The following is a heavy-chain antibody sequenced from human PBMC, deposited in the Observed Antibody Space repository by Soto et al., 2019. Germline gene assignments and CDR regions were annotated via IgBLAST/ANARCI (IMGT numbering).Heavy chain of an antibody. J-gene: IGHJ4*02. CDR2: FSGGRGGT. V-gene: IGHV3-23*01. CDR1: GFSISEYG. D-gene: IGHD1-1*01. CDR3: VKWNGFGDY. Sequence: EVQLLESGGGSVQPGGSLKLSCAVSGFSISEYGVTWVRQPPGKGLYWVSGFSGGRGGTFYADSVRGRFTISRDDSRNMVYLQMDSLGVEDTAVYYCVKWNGFGDYWGQGPLVTVSS.